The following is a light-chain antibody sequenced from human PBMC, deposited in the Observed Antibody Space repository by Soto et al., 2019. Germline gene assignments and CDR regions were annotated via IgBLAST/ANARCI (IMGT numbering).Light chain of an antibody. CDR1: QGISSA. CDR3: QPFNNYPLT. Sequence: IPMTESAFWLAARVEHRVIITCRASQGISSAVAWYQQEPGKPPKLLMYDASSLESGVPPRFSGSGSGTDFTLSISSLQPEDFATYYCQPFNNYPLTFGQGTLLEIK. V-gene: IGKV1D-13*01. CDR2: DAS. J-gene: IGKJ5*01.